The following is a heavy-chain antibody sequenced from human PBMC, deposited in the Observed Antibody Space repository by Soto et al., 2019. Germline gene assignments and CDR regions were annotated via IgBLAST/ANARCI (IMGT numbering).Heavy chain of an antibody. CDR3: AKTWGFLEWYYFDY. J-gene: IGHJ4*02. D-gene: IGHD3-3*01. V-gene: IGHV3-23*01. Sequence: GGSLRLSCAASGFTFSSYAMSWVRQAPGKGLEWVSAISGSGGSTYYADSVKGRFTISRDNSKNTLHLQMNSLRAEDTAVYYCAKTWGFLEWYYFDYWGQGTLVTVSS. CDR2: ISGSGGST. CDR1: GFTFSSYA.